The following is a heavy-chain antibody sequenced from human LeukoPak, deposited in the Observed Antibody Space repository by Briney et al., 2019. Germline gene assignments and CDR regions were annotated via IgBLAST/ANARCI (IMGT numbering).Heavy chain of an antibody. CDR2: IYYSGST. V-gene: IGHV4-59*08. Sequence: PSETLSLTCTVSGDSISHYYWSWIRQPPGKGLEWIGFIYYSGSTNYNPSLKSRVTISVDTSKNQFSLRLSSVTAADTAFYYCARLRPTTWGDNFGYWGQGTLVSVSS. CDR1: GDSISHYY. CDR3: ARLRPTTWGDNFGY. D-gene: IGHD4-17*01. J-gene: IGHJ4*02.